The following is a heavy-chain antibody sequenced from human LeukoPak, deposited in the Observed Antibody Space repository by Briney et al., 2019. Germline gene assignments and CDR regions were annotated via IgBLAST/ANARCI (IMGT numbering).Heavy chain of an antibody. J-gene: IGHJ6*02. CDR1: GFTFSSYG. Sequence: PGGSLRLSCAASGFTFSSYGMYWVRQAPGKGLEWVAVIWNDGSTEYYADSVKGRFTISRDNSKNTLYLQMNSLRAEDTAVYYCARSSSTTWGHYYGMDVWGQGTTVTVSS. D-gene: IGHD2-2*01. V-gene: IGHV3-33*01. CDR3: ARSSSTTWGHYYGMDV. CDR2: IWNDGSTE.